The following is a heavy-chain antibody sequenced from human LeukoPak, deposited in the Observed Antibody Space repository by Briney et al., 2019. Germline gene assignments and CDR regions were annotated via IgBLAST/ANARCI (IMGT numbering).Heavy chain of an antibody. CDR3: ARDRGYYDSSGYDY. J-gene: IGHJ4*02. CDR2: ISSSGSTI. Sequence: GGSLRLSCAASGFTFSSYWMHWVRQAPGKGLEWVSYISSSGSTIYYADSVKGRFTISRDNAKNSLYLQMNSLRAEDTAVYYCARDRGYYDSSGYDYWGQGTLVTVSS. CDR1: GFTFSSYW. V-gene: IGHV3-48*03. D-gene: IGHD3-22*01.